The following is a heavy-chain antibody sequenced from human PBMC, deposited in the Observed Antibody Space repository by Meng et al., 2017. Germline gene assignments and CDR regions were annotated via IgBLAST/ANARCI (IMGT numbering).Heavy chain of an antibody. D-gene: IGHD6-13*01. V-gene: IGHV3-49*04. CDR1: GFTFGDYA. J-gene: IGHJ4*02. Sequence: GESLKISCTASGFTFGDYAMSWVRQAPGKGLEWVGFIRSKAYGGTTEYAASVKGRFTISRDDSKSIAYLQMNSLKTEDTAVYYCTRDLLSGSSSWYVRVFDYWGQGTLVTVSS. CDR2: IRSKAYGGTT. CDR3: TRDLLSGSSSWYVRVFDY.